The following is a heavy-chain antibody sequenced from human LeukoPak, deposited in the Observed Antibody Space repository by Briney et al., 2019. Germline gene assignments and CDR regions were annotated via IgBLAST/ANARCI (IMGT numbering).Heavy chain of an antibody. V-gene: IGHV3-21*01. CDR1: GFTFSSYS. Sequence: PGGSLRLSCAASGFTFSSYSMNWVRQAPGKGLEWVSSISSSSSYIYYADSVKGRLTISRDNAKNSLYLQMNSLRAEDTAVYYCARDEGATYYYDSSGYYFFDYWGQGTLVTVSS. CDR3: ARDEGATYYYDSSGYYFFDY. J-gene: IGHJ4*02. D-gene: IGHD3-22*01. CDR2: ISSSSSYI.